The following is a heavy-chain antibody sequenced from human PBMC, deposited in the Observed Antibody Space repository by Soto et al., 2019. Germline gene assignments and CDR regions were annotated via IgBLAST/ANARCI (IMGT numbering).Heavy chain of an antibody. V-gene: IGHV1-69*13. J-gene: IGHJ3*02. Sequence: SVKVSCKASGGTFSSHAISWVRQAPGQGLEWMGGIIPIFGTANYAQKFQGRVTITADESTSTAYMELSSLRSEDTAVYYCARGQYCSGGSCYLRGAFDIWGQGTMVTVSS. CDR1: GGTFSSHA. CDR2: IIPIFGTA. CDR3: ARGQYCSGGSCYLRGAFDI. D-gene: IGHD2-15*01.